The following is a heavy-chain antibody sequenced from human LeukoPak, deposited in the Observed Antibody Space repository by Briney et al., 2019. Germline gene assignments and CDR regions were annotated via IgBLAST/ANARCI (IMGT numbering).Heavy chain of an antibody. J-gene: IGHJ4*02. CDR1: GGSISSYY. D-gene: IGHD3-22*01. CDR2: IYYSGST. CDR3: ARSSITMIVSI. V-gene: IGHV4-59*08. Sequence: SETLSLTCTVSGGSISSYYWSWIRQPPGKGLEWIEYIYYSGSTNYNPSLKSRVTISVDTSNNQFSLKLSSVTAADTAVYYCARSSITMIVSIWGQGTLVTVSS.